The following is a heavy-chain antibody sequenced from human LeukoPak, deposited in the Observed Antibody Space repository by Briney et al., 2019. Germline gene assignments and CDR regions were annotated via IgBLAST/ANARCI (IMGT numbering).Heavy chain of an antibody. V-gene: IGHV3-30-3*01. Sequence: GGSLRLSCAASGFTFSSYAMHWVRQAPGKGLEWVAVISYDGSNKYYADSVKGRFTISRDNSKNTLYLQMNSLRAEDTAVYYCARGRVPYYYDSSVHFDYWGQGTLVTVSS. CDR3: ARGRVPYYYDSSVHFDY. D-gene: IGHD3-22*01. CDR2: ISYDGSNK. J-gene: IGHJ4*02. CDR1: GFTFSSYA.